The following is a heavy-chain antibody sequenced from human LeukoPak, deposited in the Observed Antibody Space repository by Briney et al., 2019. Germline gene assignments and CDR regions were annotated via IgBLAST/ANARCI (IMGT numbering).Heavy chain of an antibody. CDR1: GDSISNYY. D-gene: IGHD3-10*01. CDR2: IYYSGST. J-gene: IGHJ3*02. CDR3: ARGTSGFGAFDI. Sequence: SETLSLTCTVSGDSISNYYWSWIRQHPGKGLEWIGYIYYSGSTYYNPSLKSRVTISVDTSKNQLSLKLSSVTAADTAVYYCARGTSGFGAFDIWGQGTMVTVSS. V-gene: IGHV4-59*06.